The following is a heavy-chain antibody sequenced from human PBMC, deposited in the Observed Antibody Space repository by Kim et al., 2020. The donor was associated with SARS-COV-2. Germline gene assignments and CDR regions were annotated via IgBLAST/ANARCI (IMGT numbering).Heavy chain of an antibody. CDR2: TYYRSKWYN. Sequence: SQTLSLTCAISGDSVSSNSVAWNWIRQSPSRGLEWLGRTYYRSKWYNDYAVSVKSRITINTDTSKNQFSLQLNSVTPEDTAVYYCARTNGAKIMTMFGGPYDYWGQGTLVTVSS. V-gene: IGHV6-1*01. CDR3: ARTNGAKIMTMFGGPYDY. CDR1: GDSVSSNSVA. D-gene: IGHD3-16*01. J-gene: IGHJ4*02.